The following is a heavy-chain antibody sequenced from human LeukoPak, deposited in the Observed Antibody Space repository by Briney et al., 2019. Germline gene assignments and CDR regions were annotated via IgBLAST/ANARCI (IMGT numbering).Heavy chain of an antibody. V-gene: IGHV4-4*07. D-gene: IGHD6-13*01. CDR3: ARGTWAAGLDV. CDR1: GGSISIYY. CDR2: IHTSEST. Sequence: SETLSLTCTVSGGSISIYYWNWIRQPAGKGLEYIGRIHTSESTNYNPSLKSRVAVSVDTSKKQFSLILRSVTAADTAIYCCARGTWAAGLDVWGKGTTVTVSS. J-gene: IGHJ6*03.